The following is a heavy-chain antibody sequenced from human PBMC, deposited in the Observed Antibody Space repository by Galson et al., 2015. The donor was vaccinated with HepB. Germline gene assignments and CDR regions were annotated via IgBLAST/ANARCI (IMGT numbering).Heavy chain of an antibody. Sequence: QSGAEVKKPGESLRISCKGSGYSFTSYWISWVRQMPGKGLEWMGRIDPSDSFTNYSPSFQGHVTISADKSISTAYLQWSSLKASDTAMYYCARHGGRWFGKLRPRSPIDYWGQGTLVTVSS. D-gene: IGHD3-10*01. CDR3: ARHGGRWFGKLRPRSPIDY. CDR1: GYSFTSYW. V-gene: IGHV5-10-1*01. CDR2: IDPSDSFT. J-gene: IGHJ4*02.